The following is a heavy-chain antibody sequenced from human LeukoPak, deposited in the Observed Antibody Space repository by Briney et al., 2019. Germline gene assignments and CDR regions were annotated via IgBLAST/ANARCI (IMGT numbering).Heavy chain of an antibody. J-gene: IGHJ6*03. D-gene: IGHD2-2*01. V-gene: IGHV3-30*02. Sequence: GGSLRLSCAASGFTFSSYGMHWVRQAPGKGLEWVAFIRYDGSNKYYADSVKGRFTISRDNSKNTLYLQMNSLRAEDTAVYYCAKSRVVPAPYYMDVWGKGTTVTVSS. CDR3: AKSRVVPAPYYMDV. CDR1: GFTFSSYG. CDR2: IRYDGSNK.